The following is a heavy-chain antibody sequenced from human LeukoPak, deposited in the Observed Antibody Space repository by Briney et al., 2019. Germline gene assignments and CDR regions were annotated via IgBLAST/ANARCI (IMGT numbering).Heavy chain of an antibody. CDR1: GFTFSSYA. D-gene: IGHD6-19*01. V-gene: IGHV3-23*01. CDR2: IRGSGDST. J-gene: IGHJ4*02. CDR3: AKSGSGFLFDY. Sequence: SGGSLRLSCAASGFTFSSYAMSWVRQAPGKGLEWVSAIRGSGDSTYYADSVKGRVTISRDNSKNTLYLQMNSLRAEDTAVYYCAKSGSGFLFDYWGQGTLVTVSS.